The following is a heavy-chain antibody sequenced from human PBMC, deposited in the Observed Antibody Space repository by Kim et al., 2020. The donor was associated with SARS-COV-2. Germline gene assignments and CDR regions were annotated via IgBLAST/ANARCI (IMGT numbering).Heavy chain of an antibody. J-gene: IGHJ4*02. CDR3: ARLSDGYNDYHSGY. CDR2: ITATGGAK. Sequence: GGSLRLSCVVSGFPFSSYAMSWVRQAPGQGLEWVSCITATGGAKYYADSVRGRFTISRDNSKNTLYLQMNFLRVEDSAFYYCARLSDGYNDYHSGYWGQGTLVTVSS. CDR1: GFPFSSYA. V-gene: IGHV3-23*01. D-gene: IGHD2-21*02.